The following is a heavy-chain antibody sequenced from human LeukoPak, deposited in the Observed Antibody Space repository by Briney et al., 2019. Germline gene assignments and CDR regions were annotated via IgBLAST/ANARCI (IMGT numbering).Heavy chain of an antibody. J-gene: IGHJ4*02. CDR1: GGSISSSNW. CDR3: ARMPSGSYSRGLDY. Sequence: PSETLSLTCAVSGGSISSSNWWSWVRQPPGKGLEWIGEIYHSGSTNYNPSLKSRVTISVDKSKNQFSLKLSSVTAADTAVYYCARMPSGSYSRGLDYWGQGTLVTVSS. D-gene: IGHD1-26*01. CDR2: IYHSGST. V-gene: IGHV4-4*02.